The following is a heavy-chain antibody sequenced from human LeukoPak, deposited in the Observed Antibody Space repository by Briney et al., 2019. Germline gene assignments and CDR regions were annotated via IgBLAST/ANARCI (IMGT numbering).Heavy chain of an antibody. CDR2: IIPILGIA. V-gene: IGHV1-69*04. CDR1: GGTFSSYA. Sequence: SVKVSCKASGGTFSSYAISWVRQAPGQGLEWMGRIIPILGIANYAQKFQGRVTITADKSTSTAYKELSSLRSEDTAVYYCARSLGVVGATYFYYFDYWGQGTLVTVSS. D-gene: IGHD1-26*01. J-gene: IGHJ4*02. CDR3: ARSLGVVGATYFYYFDY.